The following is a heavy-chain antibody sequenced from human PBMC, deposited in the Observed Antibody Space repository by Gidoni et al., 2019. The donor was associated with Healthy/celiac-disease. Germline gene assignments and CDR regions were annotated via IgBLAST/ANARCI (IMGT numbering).Heavy chain of an antibody. Sequence: QLQLQESGPGLVKPSETLSLTCTVSGGSISSSSYYWGWIRQPPGKGLEWIGSIYYSGSTYYNPSLKSRVTISVDTSKNQFSLKLSSVTAADTAVYYCARRGQNWNFDYWGQGTLVTVSS. CDR1: GGSISSSSYY. CDR2: IYYSGST. D-gene: IGHD1-1*01. J-gene: IGHJ4*02. V-gene: IGHV4-39*01. CDR3: ARRGQNWNFDY.